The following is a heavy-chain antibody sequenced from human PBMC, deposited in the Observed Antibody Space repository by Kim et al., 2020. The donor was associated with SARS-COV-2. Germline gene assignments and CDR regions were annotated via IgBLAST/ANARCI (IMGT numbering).Heavy chain of an antibody. D-gene: IGHD1-26*01. CDR3: ARRGGSYYADYYGMDV. J-gene: IGHJ6*02. V-gene: IGHV4-59*08. Sequence: SRKSRVTISVDTSKNQFSLKLSSVTAADTAVYYCARRGGSYYADYYGMDVWGQGTTVTVSS.